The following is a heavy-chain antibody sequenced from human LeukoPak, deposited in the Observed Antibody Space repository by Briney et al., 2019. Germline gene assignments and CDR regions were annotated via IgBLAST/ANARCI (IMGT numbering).Heavy chain of an antibody. CDR3: ARGFAAGSLRFDP. V-gene: IGHV1-69*02. CDR2: IIPILGIA. D-gene: IGHD6-13*01. CDR1: GGTFSSYT. J-gene: IGHJ5*02. Sequence: SVKVSCKASGGTFSSYTISWVRQAPGQGLEWMGRIIPILGIANYAQKFQGRVTITADKSTSTAYMELSSLRSEDTAVYYCARGFAAGSLRFDPWGQGTLVTVPS.